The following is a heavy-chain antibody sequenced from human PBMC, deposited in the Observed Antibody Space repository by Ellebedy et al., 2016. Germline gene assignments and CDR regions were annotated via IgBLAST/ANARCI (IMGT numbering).Heavy chain of an antibody. D-gene: IGHD1-26*01. CDR3: ARDHVGATDWFNP. Sequence: GESLKISXAASGFTFSDYYMSWIRQAPGKGLEWVSYISSSGSTIYYADSVKGRFTISRDNAKNSLYLQMNSLRAEDTAVYYCARDHVGATDWFNPWGQGTLVTVSS. V-gene: IGHV3-11*01. CDR2: ISSSGSTI. J-gene: IGHJ5*02. CDR1: GFTFSDYY.